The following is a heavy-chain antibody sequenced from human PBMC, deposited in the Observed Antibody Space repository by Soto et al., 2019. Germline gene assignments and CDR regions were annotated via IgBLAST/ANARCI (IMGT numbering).Heavy chain of an antibody. J-gene: IGHJ4*02. CDR2: ISYDGSNK. CDR1: GFTFSSYG. D-gene: IGHD6-13*01. Sequence: GGSLRLSCAASGFTFSSYGMHWVRQAPGKGLEWVAVISYDGSNKYYADSVKGRFTISRDNSKNTLYLQMNSLRAEDTAVYYCAKDYRRSYSSSWYGGIDYWGQGTLVTVSS. CDR3: AKDYRRSYSSSWYGGIDY. V-gene: IGHV3-30*18.